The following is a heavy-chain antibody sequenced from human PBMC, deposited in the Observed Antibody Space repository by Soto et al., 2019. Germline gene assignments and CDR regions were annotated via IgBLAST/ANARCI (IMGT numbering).Heavy chain of an antibody. CDR1: GYTFTGYY. CDR2: INPNSGGT. J-gene: IGHJ4*02. Sequence: ASVKVSCKASGYTFTGYYMHWVRQAPGQGLEWMGWINPNSGGTNYAQKFQGWVTMTRDTSISTAYMELSRLRSDDTAVYYCARGEGWEQQLVRPLDYWGQGTLVTVSS. D-gene: IGHD6-13*01. CDR3: ARGEGWEQQLVRPLDY. V-gene: IGHV1-2*04.